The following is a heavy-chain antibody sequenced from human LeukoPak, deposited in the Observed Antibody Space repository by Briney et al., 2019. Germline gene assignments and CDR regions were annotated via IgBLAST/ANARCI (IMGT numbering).Heavy chain of an antibody. J-gene: IGHJ4*02. D-gene: IGHD6-19*01. Sequence: GGSLRLSCAASGFSVSSNYMNWVRQAPGKGLEWVSAIYTGGSTYYADSVKGRFTISRDNSKNTLYLQMNSLRAEDTALYYCARDKLGSGYSSDFDYWGQGTLVTVSS. V-gene: IGHV3-66*02. CDR3: ARDKLGSGYSSDFDY. CDR2: IYTGGST. CDR1: GFSVSSNY.